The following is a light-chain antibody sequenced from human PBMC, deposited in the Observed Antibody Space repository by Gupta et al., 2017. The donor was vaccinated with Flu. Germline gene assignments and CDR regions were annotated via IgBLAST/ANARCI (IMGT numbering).Light chain of an antibody. CDR1: QSISSY. CDR2: AAS. Sequence: SSLSASVGDRVTITCRASQSISSYLNWYQQKPGKAPKLLIYAASSLQSGVPSRFSGSGSGTDFTLTISSLQPEDFATYYCQQSYSTSPLTFGGGTKVEIK. J-gene: IGKJ4*01. CDR3: QQSYSTSPLT. V-gene: IGKV1-39*01.